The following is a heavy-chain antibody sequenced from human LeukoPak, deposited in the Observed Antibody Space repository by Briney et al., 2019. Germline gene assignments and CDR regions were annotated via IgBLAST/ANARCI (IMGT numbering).Heavy chain of an antibody. CDR3: ATGAGSGNNRPPDVFDI. CDR1: GLTFSRYW. J-gene: IGHJ3*02. V-gene: IGHV3-74*01. D-gene: IGHD4-23*01. Sequence: GGSLRLSCEASGLTFSRYWMHWVRQPPGGGLVWVSRINPDGSTTKYADSVKGRFTISRDNAKNTLYLQINSLGVEDTATYHCATGAGSGNNRPPDVFDIWGQGALVTVSS. CDR2: INPDGSTT.